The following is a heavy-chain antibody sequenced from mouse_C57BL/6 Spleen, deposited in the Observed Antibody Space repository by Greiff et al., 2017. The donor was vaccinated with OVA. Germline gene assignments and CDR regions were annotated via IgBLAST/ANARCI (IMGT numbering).Heavy chain of an antibody. V-gene: IGHV1-52*01. J-gene: IGHJ4*01. Sequence: QVQPQQSGAELVRPGSSVKLSCKASGYTFTSYWMHWVKQRPIQGLEWIGNIDPSDSETHYNQKFKDKATLTVDKSSSTAYMQLSSLTSEDSAVYYCARAPNYYGSSYGGLDYWGQGTSVTVSS. CDR1: GYTFTSYW. D-gene: IGHD1-1*01. CDR3: ARAPNYYGSSYGGLDY. CDR2: IDPSDSET.